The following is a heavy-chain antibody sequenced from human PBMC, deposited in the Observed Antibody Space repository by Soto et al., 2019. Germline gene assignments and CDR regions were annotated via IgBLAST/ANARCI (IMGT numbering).Heavy chain of an antibody. CDR3: ARDQGYSGYDFPRATYYYYYGMDV. V-gene: IGHV3-30-3*01. Sequence: QVQLVESGGGVVQPGRSLRLSCAASGFTFSSYAMHWVRQAPGKGLEWVAVISYDGSNKYYADSVKGRFIISRDNSKNTLYLQMNSLRAEDTAVYYCARDQGYSGYDFPRATYYYYYGMDVWGQGTTVTVSS. J-gene: IGHJ6*02. D-gene: IGHD5-12*01. CDR1: GFTFSSYA. CDR2: ISYDGSNK.